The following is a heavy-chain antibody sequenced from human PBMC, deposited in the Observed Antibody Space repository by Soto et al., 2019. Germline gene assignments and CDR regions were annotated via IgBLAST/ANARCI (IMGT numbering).Heavy chain of an antibody. CDR1: GFTFSNAR. V-gene: IGHV3-15*07. CDR2: IKSKTDGGTT. CDR3: TTAVGATGPIWFDP. Sequence: EVQLVESGGGLVKPGGSLRLSCAASGFTFSNARMNWVRQAPGKGLEWVGRIKSKTDGGTTDYAAPVKGRFTISRDDSKNTLYLQMNSLKTEDTAVYYCTTAVGATGPIWFDPWGQGTLVTVSS. D-gene: IGHD1-26*01. J-gene: IGHJ5*02.